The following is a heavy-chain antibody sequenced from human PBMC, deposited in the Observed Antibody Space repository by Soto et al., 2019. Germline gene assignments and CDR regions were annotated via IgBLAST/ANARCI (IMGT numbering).Heavy chain of an antibody. J-gene: IGHJ5*01. CDR2: TYYRSKWYN. CDR3: ARDYYVILTGPRNSFDS. CDR1: GDSVSSNSAA. D-gene: IGHD3-9*01. Sequence: SQTLSLTCAISGDSVSSNSAAWNWIRQSPSRGLEWLGRTYYRSKWYNDYAVSVKSRITINPDTSKNQFSLQLNSVTPEDTAVYYCARDYYVILTGPRNSFDSCGPAILVTLSS. V-gene: IGHV6-1*01.